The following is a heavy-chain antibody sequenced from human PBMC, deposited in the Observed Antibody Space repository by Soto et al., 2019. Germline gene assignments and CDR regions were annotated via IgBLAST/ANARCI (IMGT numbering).Heavy chain of an antibody. CDR1: GDSVSTNSAT. Sequence: SQTLSLTCVISGDSVSTNSATWNWIRQSPSRGLEWLGRTYYRSKWYNDYAVSVKSRITINPDTSKNQFSLQLNSVTPEDTAVYYCARDMAAAVWYWFDPWGQGTPVTVSS. J-gene: IGHJ5*02. CDR3: ARDMAAAVWYWFDP. V-gene: IGHV6-1*01. D-gene: IGHD6-13*01. CDR2: TYYRSKWYN.